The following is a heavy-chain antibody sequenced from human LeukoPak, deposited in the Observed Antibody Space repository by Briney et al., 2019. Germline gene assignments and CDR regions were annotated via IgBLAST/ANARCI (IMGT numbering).Heavy chain of an antibody. V-gene: IGHV3-33*01. CDR2: IWYDGSNK. J-gene: IGHJ4*02. Sequence: GRSLRLSCAASGFTFSSYGMHWVRQAPGKGLEWVAVIWYDGSNKYYADSVKGRFTISRDNSKNTLYLQMNSLRAEDTAVYYCARGKLLFAVVTHFDYWGQGTLVTVSS. CDR1: GFTFSSYG. D-gene: IGHD3-3*01. CDR3: ARGKLLFAVVTHFDY.